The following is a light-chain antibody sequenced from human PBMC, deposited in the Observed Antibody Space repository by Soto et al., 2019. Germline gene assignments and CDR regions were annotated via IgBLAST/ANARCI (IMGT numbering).Light chain of an antibody. CDR1: SGHSSYI. Sequence: QPVLTQSSSASASLGSSFKLTCTLSSGHSSYIIAWHQQQPGKAPRYLMNLEGSGSFNKGSGVPDRFSGSSSGADRYLTISSLQFEDEADYYCETWDINPHVVFGGGTKLTVL. CDR3: ETWDINPHVV. V-gene: IGLV4-60*02. J-gene: IGLJ2*01. CDR2: LEGSGSF.